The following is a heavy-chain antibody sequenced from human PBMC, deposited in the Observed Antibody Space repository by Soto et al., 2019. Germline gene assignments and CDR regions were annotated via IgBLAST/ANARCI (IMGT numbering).Heavy chain of an antibody. Sequence: GGSLRLSCVASGFAFSSFGMHWVRQAPGKGLEWVAIIWYDGSDKYYGDSVKGRFTISRDNSKNTLFLQMNSLRAEDTAVYHCAFGNLSYYSDYWGQGTPVTVSS. V-gene: IGHV3-33*01. J-gene: IGHJ4*02. CDR3: AFGNLSYYSDY. CDR2: IWYDGSDK. CDR1: GFAFSSFG. D-gene: IGHD3-16*01.